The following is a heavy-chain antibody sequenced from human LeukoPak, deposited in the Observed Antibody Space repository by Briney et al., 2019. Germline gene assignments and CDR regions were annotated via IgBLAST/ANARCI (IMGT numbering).Heavy chain of an antibody. D-gene: IGHD3-16*01. CDR3: ARGLGLDY. CDR1: GFTFSNYY. V-gene: IGHV3-7*01. Sequence: PGGSLRLSCAASGFTFSNYYMTWVRQAPGKGLEWVASIKQDGTDKYYVDSVKGRFTISRDNAKNSLYLQMNSLRAEDTAVYYCARGLGLDYWGQGTLVTVSS. J-gene: IGHJ4*02. CDR2: IKQDGTDK.